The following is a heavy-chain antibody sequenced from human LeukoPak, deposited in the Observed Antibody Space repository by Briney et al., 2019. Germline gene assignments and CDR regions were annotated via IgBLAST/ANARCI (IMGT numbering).Heavy chain of an antibody. J-gene: IGHJ6*03. V-gene: IGHV4-34*01. CDR3: ARGGGRRYYYHYYYMDV. CDR2: INHSGST. CDR1: GGSFSGYY. Sequence: SETLSLTCAVYGGSFSGYYWSWIRQRPGKRLEWIGEINHSGSTNYNPSLKSRVTISVDTSKNQFSLKLSSVTAADTAVYYCARGGGRRYYYHYYYMDVWGKGTTVTVSS.